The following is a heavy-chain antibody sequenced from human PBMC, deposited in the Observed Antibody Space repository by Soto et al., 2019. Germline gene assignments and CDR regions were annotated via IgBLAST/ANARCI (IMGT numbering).Heavy chain of an antibody. CDR3: ARDFGRAHGY. V-gene: IGHV4-59*01. Sequence: SETLSLTCSVSPGSMRSYYWSWIRQPPGKGLEWIGYIYNGETTNYNPSLKSRVTISVDTSKNQFSLRLSSVTAADTAVYYCARDFGRAHGYWGQGTRVTVSS. CDR1: PGSMRSYY. CDR2: IYNGETT. J-gene: IGHJ4*02. D-gene: IGHD2-15*01.